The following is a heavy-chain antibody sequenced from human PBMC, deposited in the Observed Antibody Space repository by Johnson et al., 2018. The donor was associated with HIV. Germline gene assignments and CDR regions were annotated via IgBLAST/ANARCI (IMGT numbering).Heavy chain of an antibody. J-gene: IGHJ3*02. CDR2: ISYDASNK. Sequence: QVQLVESGGGVVQPGGSLRLSCAASRFTFRSYAMHWVRQAPGKGLEWVGVISYDASNKYYADSVKGRFTISRDNSKNTMSLQMNSPRVEDTAVYYCARVRGGRENAFDIWGQGTMVTVSS. CDR1: RFTFRSYA. V-gene: IGHV3-30*03. D-gene: IGHD1-26*01. CDR3: ARVRGGRENAFDI.